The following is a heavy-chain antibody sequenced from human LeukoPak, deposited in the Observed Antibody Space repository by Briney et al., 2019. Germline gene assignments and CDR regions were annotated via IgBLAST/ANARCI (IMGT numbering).Heavy chain of an antibody. J-gene: IGHJ4*02. CDR1: GGSISSYY. V-gene: IGHV4-4*07. D-gene: IGHD4-23*01. Sequence: PSETLSLTCTVSGGSISSYYWSWLRQPAGKGLEGIGRIYSSGSTNYKHSLKRRVTISVDMSSNQFSLKLSSVAAAHTAVYYCARASPGGTSDYLGQGTLVTVSS. CDR2: IYSSGST. CDR3: ARASPGGTSDY.